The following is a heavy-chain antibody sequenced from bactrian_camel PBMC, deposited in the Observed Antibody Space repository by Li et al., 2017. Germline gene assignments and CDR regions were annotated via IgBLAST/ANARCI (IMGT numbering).Heavy chain of an antibody. V-gene: IGHV3S40*01. CDR2: INSEGESP. D-gene: IGHD6*01. CDR1: GFLASASD. Sequence: VQLVESGGGSVQAGGSLRLSCQMSGFLASASDHCMGWFRQFPGKEREGIAAINSEGESPSYADSVKGRFTISKDNAKGTLFLQMSSLKPEDSAMYYCAATPRTYGGSCHECEYDQYGQGTQVTVS. J-gene: IGHJ4*01.